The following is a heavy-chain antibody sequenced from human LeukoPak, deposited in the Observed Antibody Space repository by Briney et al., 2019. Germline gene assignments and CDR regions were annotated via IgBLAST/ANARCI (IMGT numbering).Heavy chain of an antibody. J-gene: IGHJ5*02. CDR2: MNPNSGNT. D-gene: IGHD3-10*01. CDR3: ARGGLDYGSGSYYRRSWFDP. V-gene: IGHV1-8*02. Sequence: ASVKVSCRASGHTFTSYGISWVRQATGQGLEWMRWMNPNSGNTGYAQKFQGRVTMTRNTSISTAYMELSSLRSEDTAVYYCARGGLDYGSGSYYRRSWFDPWGQGTLVTVSS. CDR1: GHTFTSYG.